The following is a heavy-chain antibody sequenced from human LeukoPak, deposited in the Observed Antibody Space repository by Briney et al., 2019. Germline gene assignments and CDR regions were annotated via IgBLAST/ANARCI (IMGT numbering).Heavy chain of an antibody. CDR1: GFNFHNYA. CDR2: ISWNSGNI. CDR3: AKGHSGYYYRSLFDS. Sequence: GGSLRLSCAASGFNFHNYAMYWVRQPPGKGLEWVSGISWNSGNIDYADSVKGRFTASRDNTKNSLFLQIDGLRTEDTALYFCAKGHSGYYYRSLFDSWGQGTLVTVSS. V-gene: IGHV3-9*01. J-gene: IGHJ4*02. D-gene: IGHD3-22*01.